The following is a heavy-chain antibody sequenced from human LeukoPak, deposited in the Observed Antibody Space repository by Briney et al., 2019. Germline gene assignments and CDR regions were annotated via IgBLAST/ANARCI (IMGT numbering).Heavy chain of an antibody. CDR2: ISGSGGST. D-gene: IGHD3-10*01. CDR1: GFSFSSYA. CDR3: AKDRYYYGSGINWFDP. J-gene: IGHJ5*02. V-gene: IGHV3-23*01. Sequence: GGSLRLSCAASGFSFSSYAMSWVRPAPGKGLGLVSAISGSGGSTYYADSVKGRFTISRDNSKNKLYLQMSSLRAEDTAVYYCAKDRYYYGSGINWFDPWGQGTLVTVSS.